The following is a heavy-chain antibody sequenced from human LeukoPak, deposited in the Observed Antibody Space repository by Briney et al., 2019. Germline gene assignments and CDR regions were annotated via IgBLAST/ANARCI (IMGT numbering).Heavy chain of an antibody. J-gene: IGHJ4*02. CDR2: IIPSGGVT. Sequence: GGSLRLSCATSGFTFSSYAMSWVRQAPGKGLEWVSNIIPSGGVTFYSDPVRGRFTISRDYSKDTLFLQMNSLRAEDTALYYCAKAHVPTMIRGVVSSDWGQGTLVTVSS. V-gene: IGHV3-23*01. CDR3: AKAHVPTMIRGVVSSD. CDR1: GFTFSSYA. D-gene: IGHD3-10*01.